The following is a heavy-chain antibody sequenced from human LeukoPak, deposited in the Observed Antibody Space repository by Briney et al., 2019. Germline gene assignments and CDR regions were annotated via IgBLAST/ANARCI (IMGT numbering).Heavy chain of an antibody. V-gene: IGHV3-30*18. D-gene: IGHD3-10*01. CDR2: ISYDGSNK. CDR3: AKDKYGSGSSVRNPLRHW. Sequence: HTGRSLRLSCAASGFTFSSYGMHWVRQAPGKGLEWVAVISYDGSNKYYADSVKGRFTISRDNSKNTLYLQMNSLRAEDTAVYYCAKDKYGSGSSVRNPLRHWGGQGTLVTVSS. J-gene: IGHJ4*02. CDR1: GFTFSSYG.